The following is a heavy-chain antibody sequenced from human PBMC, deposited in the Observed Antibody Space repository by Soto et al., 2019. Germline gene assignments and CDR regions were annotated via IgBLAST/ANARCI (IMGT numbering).Heavy chain of an antibody. CDR1: GGSISSSSYY. CDR2: IYYSGST. D-gene: IGHD3-3*01. V-gene: IGHV4-39*01. CDR3: ASPPMRGYYDFWSGYYTFDY. Sequence: SETLSLTCTVSGGSISSSSYYWGWIRQPPGKGLEWIGSIYYSGSTYYNPSLKSRVTISVDTSKNPFSLKLSSVTAADTAVYYCASPPMRGYYDFWSGYYTFDYWGQGTLVTVSS. J-gene: IGHJ4*02.